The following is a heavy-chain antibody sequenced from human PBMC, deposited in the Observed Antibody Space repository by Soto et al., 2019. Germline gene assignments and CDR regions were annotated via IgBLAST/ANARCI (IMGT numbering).Heavy chain of an antibody. CDR1: GFSFSDYG. CDR2: LSYDGDKE. J-gene: IGHJ4*02. CDR3: GKDLMGEQWLGVMHY. Sequence: QVQLEESGGNVVQPGRSLRLSCAASGFSFSDYGMHWVRQAPGKGLEAVALLSYDGDKEYYAESVKGRFTISRDNSKNTVFLQMNSLRPEDTAVYYCGKDLMGEQWLGVMHYWGQGTLVTVSS. D-gene: IGHD6-19*01. V-gene: IGHV3-30*18.